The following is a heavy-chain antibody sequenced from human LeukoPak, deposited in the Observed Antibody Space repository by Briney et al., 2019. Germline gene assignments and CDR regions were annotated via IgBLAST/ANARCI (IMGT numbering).Heavy chain of an antibody. CDR3: ACYDSSGYWYFDY. J-gene: IGHJ4*02. V-gene: IGHV4-59*01. Sequence: SETLSLTCTVSGGSISSYYWSWIRQPPGKGLEWIGYIYYSGSTNYNPSLKSRVTISVDTSKNQFSLKLSSVTAADTAVYYCACYDSSGYWYFDYWGQGTLVTVSP. D-gene: IGHD3-22*01. CDR2: IYYSGST. CDR1: GGSISSYY.